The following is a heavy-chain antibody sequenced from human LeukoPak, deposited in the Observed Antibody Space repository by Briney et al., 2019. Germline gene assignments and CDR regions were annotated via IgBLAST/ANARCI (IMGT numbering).Heavy chain of an antibody. CDR3: ASGTAMGGWYFDY. V-gene: IGHV4-4*07. Sequence: SETLSLTCPVSGGSITNYYWSWIRQPAGKGLEWIGRIYTSGSTNYNPSLKSRVTMSVDTSKNQFSLKLSSVTAADTAVYYCASGTAMGGWYFDYWGQGTLVTVSS. J-gene: IGHJ4*02. CDR1: GGSITNYY. D-gene: IGHD5-18*01. CDR2: IYTSGST.